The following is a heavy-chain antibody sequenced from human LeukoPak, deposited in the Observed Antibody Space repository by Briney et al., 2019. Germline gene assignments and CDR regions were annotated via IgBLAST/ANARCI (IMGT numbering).Heavy chain of an antibody. Sequence: PSGTLSLTCTVSGGSMSTYYWSWIRQPPGKGLEWIGYIYDNGYTHYNPSLKSRVSISLDTSKSQFSLNLSSVTAADTAVYYCARRAFGGVIAANWFDPWGQGTLVTVSS. J-gene: IGHJ5*02. CDR3: ARRAFGGVIAANWFDP. CDR1: GGSMSTYY. CDR2: IYDNGYT. V-gene: IGHV4-59*08. D-gene: IGHD3-16*02.